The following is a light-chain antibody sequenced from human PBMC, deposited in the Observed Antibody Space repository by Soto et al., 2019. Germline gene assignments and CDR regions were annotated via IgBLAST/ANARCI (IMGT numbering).Light chain of an antibody. CDR1: TGAVTSGHY. V-gene: IGLV7-46*01. CDR2: DTN. CDR3: LLLYPGTRRV. J-gene: IGLJ1*01. Sequence: QAVVTQEHSLTVSPGGTVTLTCGSSTGAVTSGHYPYWFQQKPGQAPRTLIYDTNNKHSWTPARFSGSLLGGKAALTLSGAQPEDEAEYYCLLLYPGTRRVFGGGTKLTVL.